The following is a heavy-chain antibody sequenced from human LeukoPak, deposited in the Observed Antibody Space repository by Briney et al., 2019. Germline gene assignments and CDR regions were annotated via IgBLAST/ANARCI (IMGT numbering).Heavy chain of an antibody. V-gene: IGHV3-53*01. CDR3: ARGHSSSWYYFDY. J-gene: IGHJ4*02. CDR2: IYSGGST. Sequence: GGSLRLSWAASGFTVSSNYMSWVRQAPGKGLEWVSVIYSGGSTYYADSVKGRFTISRDNSKNTLYLQMNSLRAEDTAVYYCARGHSSSWYYFDYWGQGTLVTVSS. CDR1: GFTVSSNY. D-gene: IGHD6-13*01.